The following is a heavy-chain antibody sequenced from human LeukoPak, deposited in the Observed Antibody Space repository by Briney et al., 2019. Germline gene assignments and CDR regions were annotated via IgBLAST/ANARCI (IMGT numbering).Heavy chain of an antibody. J-gene: IGHJ4*02. V-gene: IGHV3-7*01. Sequence: GGSLRLSCAASGFTFSSYWMSWVRQAPGKGLEWVANIKQDGSEKYYVDSVKGRFTISRDNAKNSLYLQMNSLRAEDTAVYYCARGYPGRYDSSGYYRPAVYWRQGTLVTVSS. D-gene: IGHD3-22*01. CDR1: GFTFSSYW. CDR3: ARGYPGRYDSSGYYRPAVY. CDR2: IKQDGSEK.